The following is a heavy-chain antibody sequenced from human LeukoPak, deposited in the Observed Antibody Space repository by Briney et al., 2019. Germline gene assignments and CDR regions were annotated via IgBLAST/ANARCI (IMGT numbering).Heavy chain of an antibody. J-gene: IGHJ4*02. Sequence: SSGTLSLTCAVYGGSFSGYYWSWIRQPPGKGLEWIGEINHSGSTNYNPSLKSRVTISVDTSKNQFSLKLSSVTAADTAVYYCASGILTGYSAYYFDYWGQGTLVTVSS. CDR2: INHSGST. CDR1: GGSFSGYY. V-gene: IGHV4-34*01. D-gene: IGHD3-9*01. CDR3: ASGILTGYSAYYFDY.